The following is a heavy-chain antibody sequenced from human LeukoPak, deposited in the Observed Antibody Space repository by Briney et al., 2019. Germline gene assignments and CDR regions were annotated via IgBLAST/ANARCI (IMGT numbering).Heavy chain of an antibody. CDR1: GGSISNTSYY. D-gene: IGHD1-7*01. Sequence: SETLSLTCTVSGGSISNTSYYWSWIRQPAGKGLEWIGRIYTSGSTNYNPSLKSRVTISVDTSKNQFSLKLSSVTAADTAVYYCARDLRVGWNYEVPFDFWGQGTLVTVSS. CDR2: IYTSGST. V-gene: IGHV4-61*02. CDR3: ARDLRVGWNYEVPFDF. J-gene: IGHJ4*02.